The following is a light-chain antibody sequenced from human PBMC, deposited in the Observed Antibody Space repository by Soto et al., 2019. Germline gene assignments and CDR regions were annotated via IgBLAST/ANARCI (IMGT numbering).Light chain of an antibody. CDR2: DVS. CDR1: SSDVGGYNY. V-gene: IGLV2-14*01. J-gene: IGLJ2*01. CDR3: SSYTSSSTLPVL. Sequence: QSVLTQPASVSGSPGQSITISCTGTSSDVGGYNYVSWYQQYPGKAPKLMIYDVSNRPSGVSNRFSGSKSGNTASLTISGLQAEDEADYYCSSYTSSSTLPVLFGGGTKLTVL.